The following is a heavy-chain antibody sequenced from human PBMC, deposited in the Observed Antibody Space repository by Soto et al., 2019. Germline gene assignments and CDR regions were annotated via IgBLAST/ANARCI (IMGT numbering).Heavy chain of an antibody. CDR1: GGSISSYY. V-gene: IGHV4-59*01. D-gene: IGHD3-10*01. CDR3: ARVPLVRGDWYFDL. Sequence: QVQLQESGPGLVKPSETLSLTCTVSGGSISSYYWSWIRQPPGKGLDWIGYIFYSGTTNYNPSLKSRVTISVDTSKNQFSLKVSSVTAADTAVYYCARVPLVRGDWYFDLWRRGTLVTVSS. J-gene: IGHJ2*01. CDR2: IFYSGTT.